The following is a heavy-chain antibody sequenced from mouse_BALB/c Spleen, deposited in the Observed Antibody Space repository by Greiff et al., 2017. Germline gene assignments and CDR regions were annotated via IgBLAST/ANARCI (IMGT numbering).Heavy chain of an antibody. Sequence: VQLQQSGAELVRPGTSVKVSCKASGYAFTNYLIEWVKQRPGQGLEWIGVINPGSGGTNYNEKFKGKATLTADKSSSTAYMQLSSLTSDDSAVYFCAREGLRGYYFDYWGQGTTLTVSS. D-gene: IGHD2-2*01. V-gene: IGHV1-54*01. CDR1: GYAFTNYL. CDR2: INPGSGGT. CDR3: AREGLRGYYFDY. J-gene: IGHJ2*01.